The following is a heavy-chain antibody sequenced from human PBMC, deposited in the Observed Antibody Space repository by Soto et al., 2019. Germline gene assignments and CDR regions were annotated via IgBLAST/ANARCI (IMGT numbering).Heavy chain of an antibody. D-gene: IGHD5-18*01. V-gene: IGHV4-4*07. Sequence: SETLSLTCTVSGGSISSYYWSGIRQPAGKGLEWIGRIYTSGSTNYNPSLKSRVTMSVDTSKNQFSLKLSSVTAADTAVYYGAREGYSYGKEIYYYYGMDVWGQGTTVTVSS. J-gene: IGHJ6*02. CDR3: AREGYSYGKEIYYYYGMDV. CDR2: IYTSGST. CDR1: GGSISSYY.